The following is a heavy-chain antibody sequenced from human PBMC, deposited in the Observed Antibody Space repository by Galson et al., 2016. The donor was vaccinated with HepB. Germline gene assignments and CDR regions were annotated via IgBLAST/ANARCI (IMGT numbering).Heavy chain of an antibody. CDR1: GFPFSTYW. Sequence: SLRLSCAASGFPFSTYWMHWVRQAPGQGPVWVSRINPDGSGTSYADSVQGRFTISRDSSKNMLYMQMNNLRAEDTALYYCVRDHIGGWFTDVWGQGTTVAVSS. CDR2: INPDGSGT. J-gene: IGHJ6*02. CDR3: VRDHIGGWFTDV. V-gene: IGHV3-74*01. D-gene: IGHD6-19*01.